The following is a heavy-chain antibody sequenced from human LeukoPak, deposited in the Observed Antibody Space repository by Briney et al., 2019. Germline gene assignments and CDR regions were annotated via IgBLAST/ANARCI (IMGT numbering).Heavy chain of an antibody. J-gene: IGHJ4*02. CDR1: GFTFRNYF. CDR2: LNTRTGHL. V-gene: IGHV3-21*01. CDR3: VRDFDTITTAFLVH. D-gene: IGHD1-1*01. Sequence: PGGALRLSCAASGFTFRNYFMNRVRQAPGKGLEWVSSLNTRTGHLYYADSVRGRFTISRDNARNSLYLQMDSLGAEDTAVYYCVRDFDTITTAFLVHWGQGTLVTVSS.